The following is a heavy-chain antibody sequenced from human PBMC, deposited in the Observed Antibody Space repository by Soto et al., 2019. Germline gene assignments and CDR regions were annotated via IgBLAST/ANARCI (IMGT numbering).Heavy chain of an antibody. J-gene: IGHJ5*01. D-gene: IGHD6-19*01. Sequence: QVQLVQSGAEVKKPGASVKVSCKASGYTFTSYGISWVRQAPGQGLEWMGWVNAYNGNTNYAQKFQGRVTMTTDTSTGTASRELRSLGSVAPSVYSFAREAVSGRTGFDSWGKEPWSPSPQ. CDR3: AREAVSGRTGFDS. V-gene: IGHV1-18*01. CDR1: GYTFTSYG. CDR2: VNAYNGNT.